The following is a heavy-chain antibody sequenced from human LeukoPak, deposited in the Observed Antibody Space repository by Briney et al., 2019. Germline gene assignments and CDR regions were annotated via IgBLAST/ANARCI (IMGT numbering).Heavy chain of an antibody. CDR1: GYTLTELS. CDR2: FDPEDGET. V-gene: IGHV1-24*01. J-gene: IGHJ4*02. CDR3: ALIGSGYSTFDY. Sequence: AASVTVSCKVSGYTLTELSMHWVRQAPGKGLEWMGGFDPEDGETIYAQKFQGRVTMTEDTSTDTAYMELSSLRSEGTAVYYCALIGSGYSTFDYWGQGTLVTVSS. D-gene: IGHD3-22*01.